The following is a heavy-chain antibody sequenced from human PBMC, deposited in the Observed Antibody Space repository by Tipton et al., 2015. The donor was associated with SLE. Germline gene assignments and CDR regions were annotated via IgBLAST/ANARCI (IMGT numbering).Heavy chain of an antibody. J-gene: IGHJ4*02. CDR1: GFIFSSYE. CDR2: ISSSDSTI. CDR3: ARGAPDYFDY. V-gene: IGHV3-48*03. Sequence: SLRLSCAASGFIFSSYEMNWVRQAPGKGLEWVSYISSSDSTIYYADSVKGRFTISRDNAKNSLYLQMNSLRAEDTAVYYCARGAPDYFDYWGQGTLVTVSS.